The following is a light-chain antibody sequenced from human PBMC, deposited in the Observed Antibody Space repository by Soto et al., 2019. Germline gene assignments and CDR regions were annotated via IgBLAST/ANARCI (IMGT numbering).Light chain of an antibody. J-gene: IGLJ3*02. CDR2: AVS. CDR3: CPYTASDMWV. CDR1: NSDLGAYTF. V-gene: IGLV2-11*01. Sequence: QSALTQPRSVSGSPGQSVTISCTGTNSDLGAYTFVSWYQQLPGKAPKLLISAVSYRPSGVPDRFSGSKSGNTAYLTISGLQAEDEADYSCCPYTASDMWVLGGGTKVTVL.